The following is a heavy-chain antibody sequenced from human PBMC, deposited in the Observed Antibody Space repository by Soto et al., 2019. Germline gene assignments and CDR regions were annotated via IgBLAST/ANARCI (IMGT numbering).Heavy chain of an antibody. D-gene: IGHD5-12*01. J-gene: IGHJ5*01. CDR3: GRSGDGYGSYFDS. V-gene: IGHV4-38-2*01. CDR1: GYSFSSGYY. Sequence: SGTLSLSCGVSGYSFSSGYYRAWSQAPAEEGLGGVGRSYDGGKTYYTDSLRSRVTISIDMSKNTLSLKMTSVTAEDTAVYNCGRSGDGYGSYFDSWGHGTLVTVSS. CDR2: SYDGGKT.